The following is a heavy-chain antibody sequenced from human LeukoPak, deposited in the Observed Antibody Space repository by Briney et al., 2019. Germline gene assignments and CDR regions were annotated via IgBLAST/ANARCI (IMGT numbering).Heavy chain of an antibody. V-gene: IGHV4-4*07. D-gene: IGHD6-19*01. Sequence: KPSETLSLTCTVSGGSISSYYWSWIRQPAGKGLEWIGSIYHSGSTYYNPSLKSRVTISVDTSKNQFSLKLSSVTAADTAVYYCARGVRSSGWYEKFDYWGQGTLVTVSS. CDR2: IYHSGST. CDR1: GGSISSYY. CDR3: ARGVRSSGWYEKFDY. J-gene: IGHJ4*02.